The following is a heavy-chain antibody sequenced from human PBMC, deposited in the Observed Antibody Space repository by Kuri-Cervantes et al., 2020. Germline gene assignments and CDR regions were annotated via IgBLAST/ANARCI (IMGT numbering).Heavy chain of an antibody. CDR1: GGTFSSYA. Sequence: ASVKVSCKASGGTFSSYAISWVRQAPGQGLEWMGWINPNSGGTNYAQKFQGRVTMTRDTSISTAYMELSRLRSDDTAVYYCARGNFYFYMDVWGKGTPVTVSS. J-gene: IGHJ6*03. CDR2: INPNSGGT. V-gene: IGHV1-2*02. CDR3: ARGNFYFYMDV.